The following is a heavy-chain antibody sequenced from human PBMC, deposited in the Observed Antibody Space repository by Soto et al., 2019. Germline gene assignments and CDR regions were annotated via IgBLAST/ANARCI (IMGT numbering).Heavy chain of an antibody. J-gene: IGHJ3*02. CDR2: ISASGEST. V-gene: IGHV3-23*01. D-gene: IGHD4-17*01. Sequence: GVSLRLSCTASGFTFSTYAMSWVRQAPGKGLEWVSAISASGESTYSADSVKGRFTISRDNSMNALYLQMSSLRIEDTAVYYCAHPRGYGVFDAYDIWGQGTMVTVSS. CDR3: AHPRGYGVFDAYDI. CDR1: GFTFSTYA.